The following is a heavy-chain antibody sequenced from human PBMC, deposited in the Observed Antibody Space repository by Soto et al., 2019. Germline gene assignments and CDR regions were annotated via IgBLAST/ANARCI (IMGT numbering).Heavy chain of an antibody. CDR3: AREGIWSGGYLYYAIDV. V-gene: IGHV3-30*14. J-gene: IGHJ6*02. CDR2: ISYDGTIK. Sequence: QVQLVESGGDVVQPGRSLRLSCAASGFSFMTYAMHWVRQAPGKGLEWVAIISYDGTIKYYTDSVEGRFTISRDNSKNSLYHQMTSLRAEDTDVYYCAREGIWSGGYLYYAIDVWGQGTTFTVSS. CDR1: GFSFMTYA. D-gene: IGHD2-21*02.